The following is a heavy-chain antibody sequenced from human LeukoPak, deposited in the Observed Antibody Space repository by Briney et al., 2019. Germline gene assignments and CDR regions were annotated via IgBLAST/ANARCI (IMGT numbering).Heavy chain of an antibody. Sequence: PGGSLRLSCAASGFTFSSYAMSWVRQAPGKGLEWVAVISYDGSNKHYADSVKGRFTISRDNSKNTLYLQMNSLRAEDTAVYYCAKDGSGGNFDYWGQGTLVTVSS. CDR1: GFTFSSYA. J-gene: IGHJ4*02. V-gene: IGHV3-30*18. CDR3: AKDGSGGNFDY. CDR2: ISYDGSNK. D-gene: IGHD6-19*01.